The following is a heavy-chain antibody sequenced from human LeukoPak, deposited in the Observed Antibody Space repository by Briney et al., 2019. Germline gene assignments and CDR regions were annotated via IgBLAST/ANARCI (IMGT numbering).Heavy chain of an antibody. CDR3: ARDGYYDSSGYYSGAFDI. Sequence: GGSLRLSCAASGFTFSSYSMNWVRQAPGKGLEWVSSISSSSSYIYYADSVKGRFTISRDNAKSSLYLQMNSLRAEDTAVYYCARDGYYDSSGYYSGAFDIWGQGTMVTVSS. CDR1: GFTFSSYS. J-gene: IGHJ3*02. V-gene: IGHV3-21*01. CDR2: ISSSSSYI. D-gene: IGHD3-22*01.